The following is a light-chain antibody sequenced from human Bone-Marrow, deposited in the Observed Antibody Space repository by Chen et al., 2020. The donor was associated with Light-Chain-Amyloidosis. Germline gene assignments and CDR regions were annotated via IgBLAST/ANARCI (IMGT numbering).Light chain of an antibody. CDR1: QSVSNN. CDR3: QQYNDRPLT. Sequence: EIVMTQSPATLSVSPGERATLSCRASQSVSNNLAWYQQKPGQAPRLLIYGASTRTPDIPARFSGSGSGTEFTLTISSLQSEDFAVYFCQQYNDRPLTFGGGTKVEI. CDR2: GAS. V-gene: IGKV3-15*01. J-gene: IGKJ4*01.